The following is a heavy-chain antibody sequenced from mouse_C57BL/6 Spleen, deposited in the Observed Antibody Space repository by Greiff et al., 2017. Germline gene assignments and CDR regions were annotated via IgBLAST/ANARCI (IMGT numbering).Heavy chain of an antibody. J-gene: IGHJ3*01. CDR2: IDPENGDT. CDR1: GFNIKDDY. Sequence: VQLQQSGAELVRPGASVKLSCTASGFNIKDDYMHWVKQRPEQGLEWIGWIDPENGDTESASKFQGKAPITAYTSSNTAYLQLSSLTSEDTAVYYCTRATIVTPWFAYWGQGTLVTVSA. CDR3: TRATIVTPWFAY. V-gene: IGHV14-4*01. D-gene: IGHD2-5*01.